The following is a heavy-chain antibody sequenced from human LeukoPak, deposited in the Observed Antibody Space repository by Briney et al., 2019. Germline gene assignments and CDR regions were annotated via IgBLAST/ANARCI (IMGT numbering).Heavy chain of an antibody. D-gene: IGHD5-18*01. Sequence: GESLKISCKASGYTFTSYGISWVRQAPGQGLEWMGWISAYNGNTNYAQKLQGRVTMTTDTSTSTAYMELRSLRSDDTAVYYCARDDQRGYSYGGPIDYWGQGTLVTVSS. V-gene: IGHV1-18*01. CDR2: ISAYNGNT. CDR3: ARDDQRGYSYGGPIDY. CDR1: GYTFTSYG. J-gene: IGHJ4*02.